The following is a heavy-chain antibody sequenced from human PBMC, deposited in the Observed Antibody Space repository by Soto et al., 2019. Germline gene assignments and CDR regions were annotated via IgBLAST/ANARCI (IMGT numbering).Heavy chain of an antibody. D-gene: IGHD6-13*01. V-gene: IGHV1-2*04. Sequence: GASVKVSCKASGYTFTGYYMHWVRQAPGQGLEWMGWINPNSGGTNYARKFQGWVTMTRDTSISTAYMELSRLRSDDTAVYYCARAAAADTLTTVALGYFDLWGRGTLVTVSS. CDR2: INPNSGGT. CDR3: ARAAAADTLTTVALGYFDL. J-gene: IGHJ2*01. CDR1: GYTFTGYY.